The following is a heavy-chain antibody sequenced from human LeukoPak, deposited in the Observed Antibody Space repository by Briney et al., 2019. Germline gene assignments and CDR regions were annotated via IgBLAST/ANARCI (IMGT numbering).Heavy chain of an antibody. CDR2: IYHSGNT. D-gene: IGHD4-23*01. CDR1: GDSISSSNW. J-gene: IGHJ4*02. V-gene: IGHV4-4*02. CDR3: ARNGGNSDFDY. Sequence: SGTLSLTCAVSGDSISSSNWWTWVRQPPGKGLEWIGEIYHSGNTNYNPSLKSRVTMSVDKSENQFSLNLNSVTAADTAVYYCARNGGNSDFDYWGQGTLVTVSS.